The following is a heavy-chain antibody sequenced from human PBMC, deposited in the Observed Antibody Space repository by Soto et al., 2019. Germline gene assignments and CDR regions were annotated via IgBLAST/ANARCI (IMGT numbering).Heavy chain of an antibody. CDR1: GGSISSYY. Sequence: PSETLSLTCTVSGGSISSYYWSWIRQPPGKGLEWIGYIYYSGSTNYNPSLKSRVTISVDTSKNQFSLKLSSVTAADTAVYYCASHTAKGSDYWGQGTLVTVSS. CDR3: ASHTAKGSDY. V-gene: IGHV4-59*01. D-gene: IGHD5-18*01. J-gene: IGHJ4*02. CDR2: IYYSGST.